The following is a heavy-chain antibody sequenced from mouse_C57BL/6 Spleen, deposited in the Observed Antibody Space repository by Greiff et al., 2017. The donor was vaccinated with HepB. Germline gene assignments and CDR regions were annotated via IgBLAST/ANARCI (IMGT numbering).Heavy chain of an antibody. CDR3: ARKSNMYYFDY. J-gene: IGHJ2*01. V-gene: IGHV1-61*01. D-gene: IGHD2-5*01. Sequence: VQLQQPGAELVRPGSSVKLSCKASGYTFTSYWMDWVKQRPGQGLEWIGNIYTSDSETHYNQKFKDKATLTVDKSSSTAYMQLSSLTSEDSAVYYCARKSNMYYFDYWGQGTTLTVSS. CDR2: IYTSDSET. CDR1: GYTFTSYW.